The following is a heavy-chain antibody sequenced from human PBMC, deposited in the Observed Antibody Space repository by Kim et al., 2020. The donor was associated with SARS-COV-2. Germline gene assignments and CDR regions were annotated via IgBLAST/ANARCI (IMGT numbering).Heavy chain of an antibody. CDR1: GYSFSRHW. V-gene: IGHV5-51*01. CDR3: ARLPRPAADLGIAFNM. Sequence: GESLKISCKGSGYSFSRHWIAWVRQRPGKGLEYMAIIYPGDSDTKYSPSFQGHVTISTDKSINTAYLQWNSLKASDTAMYFCARLPRPAADLGIAFNMWGQGTMVTVSS. D-gene: IGHD2-15*01. CDR2: IYPGDSDT. J-gene: IGHJ3*02.